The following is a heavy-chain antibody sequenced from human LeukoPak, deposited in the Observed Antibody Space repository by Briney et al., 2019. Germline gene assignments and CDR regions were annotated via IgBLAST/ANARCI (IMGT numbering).Heavy chain of an antibody. D-gene: IGHD5-18*01. J-gene: IGHJ6*03. CDR2: IIPILGTA. V-gene: IGHV1-69*11. CDR3: ARGGARGYSYGQNYYYYYMDV. CDR1: GGTFSSYA. Sequence: SVKVSCKASGGTFSSYAISWVRQAPGQGLEWMGRIIPILGTANYAQKFQGRVTITTDESTSTAYMELSSLRSEDTAVYYCARGGARGYSYGQNYYYYYMDVWGKGTTVTVSS.